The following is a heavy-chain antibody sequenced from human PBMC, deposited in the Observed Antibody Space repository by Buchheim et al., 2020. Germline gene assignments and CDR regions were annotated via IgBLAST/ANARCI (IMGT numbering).Heavy chain of an antibody. CDR1: GFTFSSYA. J-gene: IGHJ4*02. V-gene: IGHV3-30-3*01. CDR3: AKDRDSTGWLDFAFDY. Sequence: QVQLVESGGGVVQPGRSLRLSCAASGFTFSSYAMHWVRQAPGKGLEWVAVISYDGSNKYYADSVKGRFTISRDNSKNTLYLQMNSLRAEDTAVYYCAKDRDSTGWLDFAFDYWGQGT. CDR2: ISYDGSNK. D-gene: IGHD3-22*01.